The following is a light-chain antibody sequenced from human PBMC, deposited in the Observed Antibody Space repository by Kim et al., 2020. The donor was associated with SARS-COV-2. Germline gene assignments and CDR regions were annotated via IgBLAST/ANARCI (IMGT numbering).Light chain of an antibody. J-gene: IGLJ3*02. CDR3: QTWGTGSWV. Sequence: AAVKRTCTLSSGHSSDAIAWHQQQPEKGPRYLMKLNSDGSHSKGDGIPDRFSGSSSGAERYLTISSLQSEDEADYYCQTWGTGSWVFGGGTKLTVL. CDR2: LNSDGSH. V-gene: IGLV4-69*01. CDR1: SGHSSDA.